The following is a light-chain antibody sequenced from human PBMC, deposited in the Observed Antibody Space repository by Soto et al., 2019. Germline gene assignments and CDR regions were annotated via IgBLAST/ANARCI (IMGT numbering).Light chain of an antibody. CDR1: SGHSTYA. V-gene: IGLV4-69*01. CDR2: VNSDGSH. J-gene: IGLJ3*02. CDR3: QTWGTGTWI. Sequence: QPVLTQSPSASASLGASVKLTCTLSSGHSTYAIVWHQQQPEKGPRYLMKVNSDGSHTKGDGIPDRFSGSSSGAERYLTISSLQSEDEADYYCQTWGTGTWIFGGGTKLTV.